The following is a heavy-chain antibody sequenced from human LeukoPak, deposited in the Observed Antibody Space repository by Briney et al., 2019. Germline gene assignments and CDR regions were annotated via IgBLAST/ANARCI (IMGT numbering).Heavy chain of an antibody. Sequence: ASVKVSCKASGGTFSSYAISWVRQAPGQGLEWMGGIIPIFGTANYAQKFQGRVTITADESTSTAYMELSILRSEDTAVYYCARCRRGYSGYDLKYYYYCGMDVWGQGTTVTVSS. CDR3: ARCRRGYSGYDLKYYYYCGMDV. D-gene: IGHD5-12*01. J-gene: IGHJ6*02. CDR1: GGTFSSYA. CDR2: IIPIFGTA. V-gene: IGHV1-69*13.